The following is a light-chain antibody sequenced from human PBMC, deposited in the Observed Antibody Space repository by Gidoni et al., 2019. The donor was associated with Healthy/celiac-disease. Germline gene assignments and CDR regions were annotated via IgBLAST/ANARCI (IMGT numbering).Light chain of an antibody. Sequence: DVVLTQSPLSLPVTLGQPASISCRSSQSLVDSDGNTYLNWCQQRPGQSPRRLIYKVSNRDSGVPDRCSGSGSGTDFTLKSSRVEAEDVGVYYCMQGTHWPPVYTFGQGTKLEIK. V-gene: IGKV2-30*01. J-gene: IGKJ2*01. CDR2: KVS. CDR1: QSLVDSDGNTY. CDR3: MQGTHWPPVYT.